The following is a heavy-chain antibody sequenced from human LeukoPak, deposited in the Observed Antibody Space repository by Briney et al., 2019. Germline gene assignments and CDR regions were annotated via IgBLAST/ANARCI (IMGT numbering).Heavy chain of an antibody. CDR1: GFTFSSYG. V-gene: IGHV3-33*01. CDR3: ARDIRFDY. CDR2: IWNDGSNK. J-gene: IGHJ4*02. Sequence: QSGGSLRLSCAASGFTFSSYGMNWVRQAPGKGLEWVADIWNDGSNKYYADSVKGRFTISRDNSKNTLYLQMNSLRAEDTAVYYCARDIRFDYWGQGTLVTVSS.